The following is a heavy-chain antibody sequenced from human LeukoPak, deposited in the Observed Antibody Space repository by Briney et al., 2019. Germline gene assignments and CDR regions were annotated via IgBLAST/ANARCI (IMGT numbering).Heavy chain of an antibody. CDR2: IYYSGST. CDR3: ARDHLTMVRGVNYYYYGMDV. J-gene: IGHJ6*02. Sequence: PSETLSLTCTVSGGSISSYYWSWIRQPPGKGLEWIGYIYYSGSTNYNPSLKSRVTISVNTSKNQFSLKLSSVTAADTAVYYCARDHLTMVRGVNYYYYGMDVWGQGTTVTVSS. V-gene: IGHV4-59*01. CDR1: GGSISSYY. D-gene: IGHD3-10*01.